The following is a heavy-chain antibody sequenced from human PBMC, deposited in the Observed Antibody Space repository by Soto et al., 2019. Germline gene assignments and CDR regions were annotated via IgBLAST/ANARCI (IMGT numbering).Heavy chain of an antibody. CDR2: IYYSGST. D-gene: IGHD3-10*01. CDR3: SKEEVPAMVDY. Sequence: SETLSLTCTVSGGSVSSGSYYWSWIRQPPGKGLEWIGYIYYSGSTNYNPSLKSRVTISVDTSKNQFSLKLSSVTAADTAVYYCSKEEVPAMVDYRSQRTLVTISA. V-gene: IGHV4-61*01. J-gene: IGHJ4*01. CDR1: GGSVSSGSYY.